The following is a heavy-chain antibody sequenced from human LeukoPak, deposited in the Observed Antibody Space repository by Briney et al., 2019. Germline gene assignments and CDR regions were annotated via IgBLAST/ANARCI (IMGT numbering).Heavy chain of an antibody. CDR3: ARVGGDDYVWGSYRSGIDS. CDR1: GFTFSSYW. D-gene: IGHD3-16*02. CDR2: INSDETST. J-gene: IGHJ4*02. Sequence: PGGSLRLSCAASGFTFSSYWMHWVRQAPGKGLVWASRINSDETSTNYADSVMGRFTISRDNAKNTLYLQMNSLRAEDTAVYYCARVGGDDYVWGSYRSGIDSWGQGTLVTVSS. V-gene: IGHV3-74*01.